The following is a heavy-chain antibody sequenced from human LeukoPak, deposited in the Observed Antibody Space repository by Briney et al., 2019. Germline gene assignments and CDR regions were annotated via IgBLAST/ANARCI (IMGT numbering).Heavy chain of an antibody. V-gene: IGHV4-30-2*01. D-gene: IGHD3-22*01. CDR3: ARVSPYYYDSSALDY. Sequence: SETLSLTCAVSGGSISSGGYCWSWIRQPPGKGLEWIGYIYHSGSTYYNPSLKSRVTISVDRSKNQFSLKLSSVTAADTAVYYCARVSPYYYDSSALDYWGQGTLVTVSS. CDR2: IYHSGST. J-gene: IGHJ4*02. CDR1: GGSISSGGYC.